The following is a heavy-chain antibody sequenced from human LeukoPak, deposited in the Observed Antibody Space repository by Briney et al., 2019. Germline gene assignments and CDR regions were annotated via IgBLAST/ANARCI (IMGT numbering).Heavy chain of an antibody. CDR2: IIPIFGTA. V-gene: IGHV1-69*13. D-gene: IGHD5-18*01. CDR3: ARARGIGGYSYLTGWFDP. J-gene: IGHJ5*02. CDR1: GGTFSSYA. Sequence: SVKVSCKASGGTFSSYAISWVRQAPGQGLEWMGGIIPIFGTANYAQKFQGRVTITADESTSTAYMELSSLRSEDTAVYYCARARGIGGYSYLTGWFDPWGQGTLVTVSS.